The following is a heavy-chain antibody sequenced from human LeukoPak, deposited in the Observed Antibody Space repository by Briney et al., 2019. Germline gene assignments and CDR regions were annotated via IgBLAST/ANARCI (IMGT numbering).Heavy chain of an antibody. CDR3: AKDIGWEQDD. D-gene: IGHD1-26*01. CDR2: MSSSDDGR. Sequence: GGSLRLSCAASGFSFGSYAMSWVRQAPGKGLEWVSAMSSSDDGRYYAASVRGRFTISRDNAKNSLYLQMNSLRAEDTAVYYCAKDIGWEQDDWGQGTLVTVSS. J-gene: IGHJ4*02. CDR1: GFSFGSYA. V-gene: IGHV3-23*01.